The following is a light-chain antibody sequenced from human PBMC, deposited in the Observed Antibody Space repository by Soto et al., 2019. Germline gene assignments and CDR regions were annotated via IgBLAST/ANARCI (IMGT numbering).Light chain of an antibody. Sequence: AIQMTQSPSSLSASVGDRVTITCRASQGIRNHLAWYQQKPGKAPNLLIYAASNLQSGVPSRFSGSGSGTDFTLTISSLQPEDFATYYCQQYNSYTFGQGTKLEIK. CDR3: QQYNSYT. CDR1: QGIRNH. J-gene: IGKJ2*01. V-gene: IGKV1-6*01. CDR2: AAS.